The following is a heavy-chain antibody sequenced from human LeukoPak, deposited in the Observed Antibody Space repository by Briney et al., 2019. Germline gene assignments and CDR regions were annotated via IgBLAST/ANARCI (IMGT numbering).Heavy chain of an antibody. CDR2: INPNSGGT. CDR1: GYTFTGYY. J-gene: IGHJ5*02. V-gene: IGHV1-2*02. CDR3: AREHSFDWNYAYDP. Sequence: GASVKVSCKASGYTFTGYYMHWVRQAPGQGLEWMGWINPNSGGTNYAQKFQGRVTMTRDTSISTAYMELSRLRSDDTAVYYCAREHSFDWNYAYDPWSQGTLVTVSS. D-gene: IGHD1-7*01.